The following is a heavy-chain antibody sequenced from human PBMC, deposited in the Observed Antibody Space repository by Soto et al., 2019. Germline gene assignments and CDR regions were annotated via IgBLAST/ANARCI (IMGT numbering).Heavy chain of an antibody. J-gene: IGHJ4*02. Sequence: ASVKVSCKASGYTFTSYDINWVRQATGQGLEWMGWMNPNSGNTGYAQKFQGRVTMTRNTSISTAYMELSSLRSEDTAVYYCARGSHDYGDYLNWGQGTLVNVSS. D-gene: IGHD4-17*01. V-gene: IGHV1-8*01. CDR1: GYTFTSYD. CDR3: ARGSHDYGDYLN. CDR2: MNPNSGNT.